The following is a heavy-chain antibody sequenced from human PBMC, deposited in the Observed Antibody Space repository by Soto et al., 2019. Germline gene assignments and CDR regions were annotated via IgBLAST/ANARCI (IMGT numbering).Heavy chain of an antibody. D-gene: IGHD3-10*01. V-gene: IGHV4-4*07. CDR1: GGSISSYY. CDR2: IYASGST. J-gene: IGHJ6*02. CDR3: ARDDYGSASYENYYFYGMDV. Sequence: PSETLSLTCTVSGGSISSYYWSWIRQPAGKGLGVIGRIYASGSTNYNPSLKSRVTMSVDTSKNKFSLRRRSVTGAETALSFCARDDYGSASYENYYFYGMDVWGQGTTVTVSS.